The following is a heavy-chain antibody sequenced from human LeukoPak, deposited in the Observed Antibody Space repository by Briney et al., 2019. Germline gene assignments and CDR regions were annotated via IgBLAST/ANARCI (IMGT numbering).Heavy chain of an antibody. D-gene: IGHD4-17*01. CDR3: AKESPYGDNRLYYFDY. CDR1: GFTFSSYA. CDR2: ISSTGGRT. J-gene: IGHJ4*02. V-gene: IGHV3-23*01. Sequence: GGSLRLSCAASGFTFSSYALSWVRQAPGKGLEWVSAISSTGGRTYYADSVKGRFTISRDNSRNTVYLQMNSLRAEDTAVYYCAKESPYGDNRLYYFDYWGQGTLVTVSS.